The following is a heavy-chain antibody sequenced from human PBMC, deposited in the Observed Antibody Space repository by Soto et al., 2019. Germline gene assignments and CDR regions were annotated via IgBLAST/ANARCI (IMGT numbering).Heavy chain of an antibody. D-gene: IGHD6-19*01. Sequence: EVQLLESGGGLIQPGGSLRLSCAASGFTFSSYAMSWVRQAPGKGLEWVSAISASGAATYYAGSVKGRFTISRDGAKNTLFLQMSSLRAEDTAIYYCAKDLHTTIPVATASWGQGTLVSVSS. J-gene: IGHJ5*02. CDR3: AKDLHTTIPVATAS. V-gene: IGHV3-23*01. CDR1: GFTFSSYA. CDR2: ISASGAAT.